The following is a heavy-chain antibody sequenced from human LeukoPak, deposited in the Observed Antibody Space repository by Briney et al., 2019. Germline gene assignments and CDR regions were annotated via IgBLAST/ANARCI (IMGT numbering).Heavy chain of an antibody. Sequence: GRSLRLSCAASGFTFSSYSMNWVRQAPGKGLEWVSYISSSSSTIYYADSVKGRFTISRDNAKNSLYLQMNSLRAEDTAVYYCAGSYSSSWYGVDYWGQGTLVTVSS. D-gene: IGHD6-13*01. J-gene: IGHJ4*02. CDR2: ISSSSSTI. CDR1: GFTFSSYS. V-gene: IGHV3-48*01. CDR3: AGSYSSSWYGVDY.